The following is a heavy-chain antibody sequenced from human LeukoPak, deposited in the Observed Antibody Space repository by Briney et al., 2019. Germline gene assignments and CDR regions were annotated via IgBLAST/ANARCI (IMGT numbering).Heavy chain of an antibody. CDR1: GYSFTNYW. V-gene: IGHV5-51*01. Sequence: GESLKISCKGSGYSFTNYWIGWVRQMPGKGLEWMGIISPADSDAGYSPSFQGQVTISADKSIRTAYLQWSSLRASDTAMYYCARSYYSASGTYYPDAFDIWGQGTMITVSS. D-gene: IGHD3-10*01. CDR2: ISPADSDA. CDR3: ARSYYSASGTYYPDAFDI. J-gene: IGHJ3*02.